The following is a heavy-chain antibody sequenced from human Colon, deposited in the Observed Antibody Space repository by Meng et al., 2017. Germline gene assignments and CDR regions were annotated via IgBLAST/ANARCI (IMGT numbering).Heavy chain of an antibody. CDR2: IYYSGST. CDR1: GGSISSYY. D-gene: IGHD6-13*01. Sequence: QVQLQESGPGLVKPSDTLSLTCTVSGGSISSYYWSWIRQPPGKGLEWIGYIYYSGSTNYNPSLKSRVTISVDTSKNQFSLKLSSVTAADTAVYYCARVGGQQLVAYYFDYWGQGTLVTVSS. CDR3: ARVGGQQLVAYYFDY. J-gene: IGHJ4*02. V-gene: IGHV4-59*01.